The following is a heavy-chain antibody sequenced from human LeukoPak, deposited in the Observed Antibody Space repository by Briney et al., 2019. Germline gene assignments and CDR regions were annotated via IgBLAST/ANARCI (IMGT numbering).Heavy chain of an antibody. Sequence: SQTLSLTCAISGDSVSSNSAIWYWIRQSPTRGLEWLGRTYYRSKWFNDYAESVKGRITVSPDTSKNQFSLQLNSVTPEDTAAYYCARDGTWRIDYWGPGTLVTVSS. CDR1: GDSVSSNSAI. D-gene: IGHD6-13*01. V-gene: IGHV6-1*01. J-gene: IGHJ4*02. CDR2: TYYRSKWFN. CDR3: ARDGTWRIDY.